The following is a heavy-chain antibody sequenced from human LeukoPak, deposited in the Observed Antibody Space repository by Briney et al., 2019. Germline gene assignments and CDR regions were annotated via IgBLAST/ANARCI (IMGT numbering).Heavy chain of an antibody. V-gene: IGHV3-30*18. CDR2: ISYDGSNK. CDR1: GFTFSSYG. D-gene: IGHD6-13*01. CDR3: AKDMWIDKAAAGTAGFDY. Sequence: GRSLRLSCAASGFTFSSYGMHWVRQAPGKGLEWVAVISYDGSNKYYADSVKGRFTISRDNSKNTLYLQMNSLRAGDTAVYYCAKDMWIDKAAAGTAGFDYWGQGTLVTVSS. J-gene: IGHJ4*02.